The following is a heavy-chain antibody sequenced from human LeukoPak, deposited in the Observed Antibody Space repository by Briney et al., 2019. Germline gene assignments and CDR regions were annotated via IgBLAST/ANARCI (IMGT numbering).Heavy chain of an antibody. CDR3: TTEYCTSTDCHPFDQ. J-gene: IGHJ4*02. Sequence: GGSLRLSCAASGFTFDDYAMHWVRQAPGKGLEWVSGISWNSGSIGYADSVKGRFTISRDNAKNSLFLQMNSLRAEDTAFYYCTTEYCTSTDCHPFDQWGQGTLVTVSS. CDR1: GFTFDDYA. CDR2: ISWNSGSI. D-gene: IGHD2/OR15-2a*01. V-gene: IGHV3-9*01.